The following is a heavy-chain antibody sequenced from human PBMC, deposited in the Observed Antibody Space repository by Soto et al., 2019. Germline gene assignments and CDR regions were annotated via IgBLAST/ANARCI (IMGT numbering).Heavy chain of an antibody. D-gene: IGHD2-15*01. Sequence: EEQLVESGGGLIKPGGSLRLSCVVSGFTFSDYTLNWVRQAPGRGLEWVSSIDTTSSDIYYADSVKGRFTISRDNAKNSLYLQMDSLTAADTAVYYCTRCASTAHEPLYFYCYMDVWGKGTTVTVSS. CDR2: IDTTSSDI. V-gene: IGHV3-21*01. CDR1: GFTFSDYT. J-gene: IGHJ6*03. CDR3: TRCASTAHEPLYFYCYMDV.